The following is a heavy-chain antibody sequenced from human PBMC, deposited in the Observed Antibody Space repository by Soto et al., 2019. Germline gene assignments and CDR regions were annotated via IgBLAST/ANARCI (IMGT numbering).Heavy chain of an antibody. D-gene: IGHD3-10*01. Sequence: GSLRLSCAASGFTFSSYAMHWVRQAPGKGLEWVAVISYDGSNKYYADSVKGRFTISRDNSKNTLYLQMNSLRAEDTAVYYCARDPETNYYGSGSYYNGRTNYYFDYWGQGTLVTVSS. CDR1: GFTFSSYA. J-gene: IGHJ4*02. CDR3: ARDPETNYYGSGSYYNGRTNYYFDY. CDR2: ISYDGSNK. V-gene: IGHV3-30-3*01.